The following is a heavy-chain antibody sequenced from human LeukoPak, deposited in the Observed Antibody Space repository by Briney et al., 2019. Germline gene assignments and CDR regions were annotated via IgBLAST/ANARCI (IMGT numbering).Heavy chain of an antibody. J-gene: IGHJ4*02. D-gene: IGHD1-26*01. CDR1: GFTLSSYA. CDR2: ISGSGSSI. CDR3: AKDKGGSYYPAYFDY. Sequence: GGSLRLSCAGSGFTLSSYAMTWVRQAPGKGLEWDSSISGSGSSIYYADSVKGRFTISRDNSKNTLYLRMNSLRAEDTAVYYCAKDKGGSYYPAYFDYWGQGTLVTVSS. V-gene: IGHV3-23*01.